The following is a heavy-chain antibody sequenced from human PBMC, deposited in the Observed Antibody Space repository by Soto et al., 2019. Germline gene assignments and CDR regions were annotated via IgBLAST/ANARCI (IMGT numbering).Heavy chain of an antibody. CDR1: GFTFSGHG. CDR2: MSNDGSDK. D-gene: IGHD3-10*02. J-gene: IGHJ4*02. V-gene: IGHV3-30*03. CDR3: ARGSSSGTMSYIIDH. Sequence: GSLRLSCAASGFTFSGHGMHWVRQRQAPGKGLEWVAVMSNDGSDKNYVDSVKGRFTISRDNSENILYLQMNSLRAEDTAVYYCARGSSSGTMSYIIDHWGQGTLVTVSS.